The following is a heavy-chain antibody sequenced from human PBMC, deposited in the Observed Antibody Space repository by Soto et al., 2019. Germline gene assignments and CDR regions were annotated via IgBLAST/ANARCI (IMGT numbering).Heavy chain of an antibody. D-gene: IGHD4-17*01. CDR3: ARGVSYGDYVH. V-gene: IGHV1-69*12. Sequence: QVQLVQSGAEVKKPGSSVKVSCKASEGTFSSYAISWVRQAPGQGLAWMGGIIPIFGTANYAQKFQGRVTITADASTSTAYMELSSLRAEDTAVYYCARGVSYGDYVHWGQGTLVTVSS. CDR2: IIPIFGTA. J-gene: IGHJ4*02. CDR1: EGTFSSYA.